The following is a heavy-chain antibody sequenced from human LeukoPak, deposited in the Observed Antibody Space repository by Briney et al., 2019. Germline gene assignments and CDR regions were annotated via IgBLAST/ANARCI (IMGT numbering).Heavy chain of an antibody. J-gene: IGHJ4*02. CDR3: AKVSFRYYYDSSGYSHDY. CDR2: ISYDGSNK. CDR1: GFTFSSYG. Sequence: PGGSLRLSCAASGFTFSSYGMHWVRQAPGKGLEWVAVISYDGSNKYYADSVKGRFTISRDNSKNTLYLQMNSLRAEDTAVYYCAKVSFRYYYDSSGYSHDYWGQGTLVTVSS. V-gene: IGHV3-30*18. D-gene: IGHD3-22*01.